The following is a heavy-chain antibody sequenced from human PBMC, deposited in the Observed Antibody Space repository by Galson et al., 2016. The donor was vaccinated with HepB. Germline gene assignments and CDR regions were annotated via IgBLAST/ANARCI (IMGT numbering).Heavy chain of an antibody. V-gene: IGHV3-74*01. J-gene: IGHJ4*02. CDR3: ARDVGGIRGY. CDR1: GSTLRTDW. CDR2: ISPDGSRT. Sequence: SLRLSCAASGSTLRTDWMHWARQSPGKGLMWVSRISPDGSRTSYADSVKGRFTIFRDNANDTLYLQMNSLRDEDTAVYYCARDVGGIRGYWGQGTLVTVSS. D-gene: IGHD3-16*01.